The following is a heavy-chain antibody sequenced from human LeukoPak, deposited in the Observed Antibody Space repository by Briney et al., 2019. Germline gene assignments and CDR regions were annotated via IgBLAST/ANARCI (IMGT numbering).Heavy chain of an antibody. CDR2: IYPGDSDT. CDR3: ARETRGGYGSGSYNPLNWFDP. V-gene: IGHV5-51*01. Sequence: GESLKISCKGSGYSFTSYWIGWVRQMPGKGLEWMGIIYPGDSDTRYSPSFQGQVTISADKSISTAYLQWSSLKASDTAMYYCARETRGGYGSGSYNPLNWFDPWGQGTLVTVSS. J-gene: IGHJ5*02. CDR1: GYSFTSYW. D-gene: IGHD3-10*01.